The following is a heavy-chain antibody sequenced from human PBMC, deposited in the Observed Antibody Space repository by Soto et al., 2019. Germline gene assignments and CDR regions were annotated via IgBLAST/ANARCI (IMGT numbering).Heavy chain of an antibody. J-gene: IGHJ5*02. CDR1: GGSISSGGYS. V-gene: IGHV4-30-2*01. D-gene: IGHD2-15*01. CDR2: IYHSGST. CDR3: ARGMRVVVAATGNWFDP. Sequence: SETLSLTCAVSGGSISSGGYSWSWIRQPPGKGLEWIGYIYHSGSTYYNPSLKSRVTISVDRSKNQFSLKLSSVTAADTAVYYCARGMRVVVAATGNWFDPWGQGTLVTVSS.